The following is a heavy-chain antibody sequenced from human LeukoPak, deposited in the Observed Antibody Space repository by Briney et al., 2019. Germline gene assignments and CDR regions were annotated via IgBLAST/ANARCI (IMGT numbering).Heavy chain of an antibody. D-gene: IGHD3/OR15-3a*01. CDR3: ARERTSVKAFFDY. J-gene: IGHJ4*02. CDR2: INNSGST. Sequence: SETLSLTCAAYGVSFSGYYWSWIRQPPGKGLEWIGEINNSGSTNYNPSLKSGVTISLKTTKKQFSPKLITGIAADTAVYYCARERTSVKAFFDYWGQGTLVTVSS. V-gene: IGHV4-34*01. CDR1: GVSFSGYY.